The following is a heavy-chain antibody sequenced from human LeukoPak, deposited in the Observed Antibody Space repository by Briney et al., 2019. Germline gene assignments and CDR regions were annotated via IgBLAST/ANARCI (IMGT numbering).Heavy chain of an antibody. Sequence: GGSLRLSCAASGFTFSDYYMSWIRQAPGKWLEWVSYISNSGSTIYYADSVKGRFTISRDNAKNSLYLQMNSLRAEDTAVYYCARVGSGSLVASYYFDYWGQGTLVTVSS. CDR1: GFTFSDYY. J-gene: IGHJ4*02. D-gene: IGHD3-10*01. V-gene: IGHV3-11*01. CDR3: ARVGSGSLVASYYFDY. CDR2: ISNSGSTI.